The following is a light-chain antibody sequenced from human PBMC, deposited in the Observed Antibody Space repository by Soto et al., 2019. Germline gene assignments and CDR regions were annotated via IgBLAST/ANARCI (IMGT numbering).Light chain of an antibody. CDR3: QQYFEWPPMT. V-gene: IGKV3-15*01. CDR1: ETVATN. J-gene: IGKJ1*01. CDR2: GAS. Sequence: VMTQSPATLSVSPGERATLSCWASETVATNLAWYQQKPGQAPRLLISGASTRAAGISDRFRGSGSGTEFTLTISSLRYKDSAIYYCQQYFEWPPMTFGQGTKVEI.